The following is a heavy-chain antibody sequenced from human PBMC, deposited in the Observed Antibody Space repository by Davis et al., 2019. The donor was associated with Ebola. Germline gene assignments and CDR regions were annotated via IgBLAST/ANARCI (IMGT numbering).Heavy chain of an antibody. V-gene: IGHV3-30*03. J-gene: IGHJ5*02. CDR1: GFTLNTYC. CDR3: GRDYGGSGWYNWFDP. Sequence: PGGSLRLSCAASGFTLNTYCMHWVRQAPGKGLEWATMIPHDGNSRYYIDSVKGRFTISSDNSKNTLYLEMNSLESDDTAVYFCGRDYGGSGWYNWFDPWGQGTLVTVSS. CDR2: IPHDGNSR. D-gene: IGHD6-19*01.